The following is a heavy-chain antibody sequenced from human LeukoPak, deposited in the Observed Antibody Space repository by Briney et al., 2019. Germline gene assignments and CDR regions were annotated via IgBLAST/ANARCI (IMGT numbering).Heavy chain of an antibody. Sequence: GGSLRLSCAASGFTFSSYSMNWVRQAPGKGLEWVSSISSSSSYIYYADSVKGRFTISRDNAKNSLYLQMNSLRAEDTAVYYCARTGVRGGSYAHDYWGQGTLVTVSS. CDR1: GFTFSSYS. D-gene: IGHD1-26*01. J-gene: IGHJ4*02. CDR2: ISSSSSYI. CDR3: ARTGVRGGSYAHDY. V-gene: IGHV3-21*01.